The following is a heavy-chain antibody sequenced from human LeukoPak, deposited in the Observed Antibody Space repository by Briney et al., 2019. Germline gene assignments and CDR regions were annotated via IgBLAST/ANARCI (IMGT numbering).Heavy chain of an antibody. V-gene: IGHV3-30*03. Sequence: PGGSLRLSCAASGFTFTNYGIHWVRLAPGKGLEWVAVISSDGSNKHYADSVKGRFTISRDDSKNTLYLQMDSLRVDDTALYYCTTFDMWGQGTMVTVSP. CDR3: TTFDM. J-gene: IGHJ3*02. CDR1: GFTFTNYG. CDR2: ISSDGSNK.